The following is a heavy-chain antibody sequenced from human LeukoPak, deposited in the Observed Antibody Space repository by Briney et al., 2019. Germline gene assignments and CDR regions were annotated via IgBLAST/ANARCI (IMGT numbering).Heavy chain of an antibody. CDR2: ITYDGGKE. V-gene: IGHV3-30-3*01. D-gene: IGHD1-26*01. Sequence: GGSLRLSCAASGFTFSSYAMHWVRQAPGKGLEWVAVITYDGGKEYYADSVKGRFTISRDNSKSTLYLQMNSLRAEDTTVYYCARDQTGSYCINYWGQGTLVTVSS. J-gene: IGHJ4*02. CDR1: GFTFSSYA. CDR3: ARDQTGSYCINY.